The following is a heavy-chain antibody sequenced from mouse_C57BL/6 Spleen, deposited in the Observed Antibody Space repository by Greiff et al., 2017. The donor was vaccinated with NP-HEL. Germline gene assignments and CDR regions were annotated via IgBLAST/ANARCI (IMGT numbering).Heavy chain of an antibody. CDR1: GFTFSDYG. CDR3: ARGGLNWAAWFAY. D-gene: IGHD4-1*01. V-gene: IGHV5-17*01. J-gene: IGHJ3*01. CDR2: ISSGSSTI. Sequence: EVMLVESGGGLVKPGGSLKLSCAASGFTFSDYGMHWVRQAPEKGLEWVAYISSGSSTIYYADTVKGRFTISRDNAKNTLFLQMTSLRSEDTAMYYCARGGLNWAAWFAYWGQGTLVTVSA.